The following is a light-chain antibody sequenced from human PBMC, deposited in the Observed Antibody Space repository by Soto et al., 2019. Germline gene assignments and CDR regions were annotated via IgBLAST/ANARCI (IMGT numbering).Light chain of an antibody. CDR1: SSDVGGYNY. Sequence: QSALTQPPSASGSPGQSVTISCPGTSSDVGGYNYVSWYQQHPGKAPKLMIYEVSKRPSGVPDRFSGSKSGNTASLTVSGLQAEDEADYYCSSYAGSNNYVFGTGT. CDR2: EVS. CDR3: SSYAGSNNYV. V-gene: IGLV2-8*01. J-gene: IGLJ1*01.